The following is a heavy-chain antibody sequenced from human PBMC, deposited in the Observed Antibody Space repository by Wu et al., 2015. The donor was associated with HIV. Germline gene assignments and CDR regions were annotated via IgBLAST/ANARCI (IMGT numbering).Heavy chain of an antibody. CDR2: INPSGGST. J-gene: IGHJ4*02. D-gene: IGHD1-14*01. CDR1: GYTFTNYY. CDR3: ASPDIDDSQGVGPSS. Sequence: QVQLVQSGAEVKKPGASVKVSCKASGYTFTNYYMHWVRQAPGQGLEWMGIINPSGGSTSYAQKFQGRVTMTRDTSTSTVYMELSSLRSEDTAVYYCASPDIDDSQGVGPSSWGQGTLVTVSS. V-gene: IGHV1-46*03.